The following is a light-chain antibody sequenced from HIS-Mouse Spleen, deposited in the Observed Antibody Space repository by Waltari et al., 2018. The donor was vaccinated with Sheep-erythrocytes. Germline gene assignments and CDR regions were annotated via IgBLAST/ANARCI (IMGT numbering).Light chain of an antibody. Sequence: QSALTQPASVSGSPGQSITISCTGTSSDVGGYNYVSWYQQHPGKAPKLMIYDVSNRCSGSKSGNTASLTISGLQAEDEADYYCSSYTSSSTSWVFGGGTKLTVL. V-gene: IGLV2-14*03. CDR3: SSYTSSSTSWV. CDR2: DVS. CDR1: SSDVGGYNY. J-gene: IGLJ3*02.